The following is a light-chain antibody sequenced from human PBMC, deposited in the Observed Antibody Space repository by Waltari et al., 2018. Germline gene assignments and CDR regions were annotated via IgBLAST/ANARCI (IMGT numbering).Light chain of an antibody. V-gene: IGLV3-1*01. Sequence: SYDLTQPPSVSVAPGQTATITCSGDTFGAKYVSWYQLRPGQSPVMVIYQDVKRPSDIPERFSGSISGDTATLTISGTQAMDEADYYCQTWDSNVIFGGGTKLTVL. CDR2: QDV. J-gene: IGLJ2*01. CDR3: QTWDSNVI. CDR1: TFGAKY.